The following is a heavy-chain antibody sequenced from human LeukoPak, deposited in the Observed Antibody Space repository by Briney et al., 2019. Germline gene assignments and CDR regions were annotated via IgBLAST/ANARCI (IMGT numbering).Heavy chain of an antibody. D-gene: IGHD3-3*01. CDR2: IYYSGST. Sequence: SETLSLTCTVSGGSINNYYWNWIRQPPGKGLEWIGYIYYSGSTNYNPSLKSRVTISVDTSKNQFSLKLSSVTAADTAVYYCARLEYWFDPWGQGTLVTVSS. V-gene: IGHV4-59*08. CDR1: GGSINNYY. J-gene: IGHJ5*02. CDR3: ARLEYWFDP.